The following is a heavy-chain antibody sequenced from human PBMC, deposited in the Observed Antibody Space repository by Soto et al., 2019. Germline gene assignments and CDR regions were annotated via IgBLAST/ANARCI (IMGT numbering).Heavy chain of an antibody. CDR2: IIPIFGTA. D-gene: IGHD3-10*02. CDR1: GGNFSSYP. CDR3: ARDLIPHGAGVRGMDV. V-gene: IGHV1-69*13. J-gene: IGHJ6*02. Sequence: SVKVTCKDSGGNFSSYPVTWGRQDPGQGLVWMGVIIPIFGTANYAQKFTGRVTITADESTRTAYMELSSLRSEDTAVYYCARDLIPHGAGVRGMDVWGQGTTVTVSS.